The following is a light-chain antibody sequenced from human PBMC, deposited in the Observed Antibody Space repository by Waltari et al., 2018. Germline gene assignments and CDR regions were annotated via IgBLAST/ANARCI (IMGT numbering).Light chain of an antibody. CDR3: KQDTTSPYT. J-gene: IGKJ2*01. Sequence: TDENTHLTWFQQKPGQSPRRLIYRVFTRDSGVPDRFSGSGSGTDFTLKISRVQAEDVAVYYYKQDTTSPYTFGQGTKLEIK. CDR2: RVF. CDR1: TDENTH. V-gene: IGKV2-30*01.